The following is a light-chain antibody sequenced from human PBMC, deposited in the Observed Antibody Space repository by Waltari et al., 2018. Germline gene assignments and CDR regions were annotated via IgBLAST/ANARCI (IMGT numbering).Light chain of an antibody. CDR3: FSYAGSSTFK. V-gene: IGLV2-23*02. CDR2: EVT. Sequence: QSALTQPASVSGSPGQSITISCTGTNSDVGSYNFVSWYQHHPGKAPKRMIDEVTKRPLGVSDRSAGSKADNAASRTISELQAEDEADYYCFSYAGSSTFKFGGGTMLTVL. J-gene: IGLJ2*01. CDR1: NSDVGSYNF.